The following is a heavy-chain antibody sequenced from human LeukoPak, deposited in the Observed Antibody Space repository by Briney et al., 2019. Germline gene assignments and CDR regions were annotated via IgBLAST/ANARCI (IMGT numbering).Heavy chain of an antibody. CDR1: GFTFNTYA. Sequence: GGSLRLSCAASGFTFNTYAMSWVRQAPGKGLEWVSAMSGSGGRTYYADSVKGRFTISRDNSKNSLYLQMNSLRAEDTAVYYCAKVADYYDSSGYSDYWGQGTLVTVSS. V-gene: IGHV3-23*01. CDR3: AKVADYYDSSGYSDY. J-gene: IGHJ4*02. CDR2: MSGSGGRT. D-gene: IGHD3-22*01.